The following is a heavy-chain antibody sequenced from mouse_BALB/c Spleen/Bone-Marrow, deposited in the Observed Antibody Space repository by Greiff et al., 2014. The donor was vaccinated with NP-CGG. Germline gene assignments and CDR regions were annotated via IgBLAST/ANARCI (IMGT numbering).Heavy chain of an antibody. D-gene: IGHD1-1*01. CDR2: INPDSSTI. CDR3: ARLGYYGSSDY. CDR1: GFDFSRYW. V-gene: IGHV4-1*02. Sequence: VQLQQSGGGLVQPGGSLKLSCAASGFDFSRYWMSWVRQAPGKGLEWIGEINPDSSTINYTPSLKDKFIISRDNAKNTLYLQMSKVRSEDTARYDCARLGYYGSSDYWGQGTTLTVSS. J-gene: IGHJ2*01.